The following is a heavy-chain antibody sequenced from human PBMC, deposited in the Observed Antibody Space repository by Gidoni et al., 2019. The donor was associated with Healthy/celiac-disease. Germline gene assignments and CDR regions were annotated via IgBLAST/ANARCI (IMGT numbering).Heavy chain of an antibody. V-gene: IGHV3-64*01. Sequence: EVQLVESGGGLVQPGGSLRLSGAPSGFTFSSYAMHWVRQAPGKGLEYVSAISSNGGSTYYANSVKGRFTNSRDNSKNTRYRQKGSLRAEYMAVYYCARGSRDGYGYWGQGTLVTVSS. D-gene: IGHD5-18*01. CDR1: GFTFSSYA. CDR3: ARGSRDGYGY. CDR2: ISSNGGST. J-gene: IGHJ4*02.